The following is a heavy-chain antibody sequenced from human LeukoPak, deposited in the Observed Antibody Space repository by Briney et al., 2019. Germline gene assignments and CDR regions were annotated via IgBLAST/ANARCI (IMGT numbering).Heavy chain of an antibody. V-gene: IGHV1-46*01. CDR2: INPSGGST. CDR3: TKSLGGYYAFDY. Sequence: DSVKVSCKASGYTFTSYYMHWVRQAPGQGLERMGIINPSGGSTMYAQKFQDRLTMTSDTSTSTVYMELSSLRSEDTAVYYCTKSLGGYYAFDYWGQGTLVTVSS. J-gene: IGHJ4*02. D-gene: IGHD3-22*01. CDR1: GYTFTSYY.